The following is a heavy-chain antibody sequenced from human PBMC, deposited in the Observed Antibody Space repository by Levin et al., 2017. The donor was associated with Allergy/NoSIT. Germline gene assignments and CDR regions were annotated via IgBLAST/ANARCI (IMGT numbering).Heavy chain of an antibody. D-gene: IGHD5-18*01. CDR3: ARAGGPVDTAMVSFFGMDV. J-gene: IGHJ6*02. V-gene: IGHV3-33*01. CDR1: GFTFSSYG. Sequence: PGGSLRLSCAASGFTFSSYGMHWVRQAPGKGLEWVAVIWYDGSNKYYADSVKGRFTISRDNSKNTLYLQMNSLRAEDTAVYYCARAGGPVDTAMVSFFGMDVWGQGTTVTVSS. CDR2: IWYDGSNK.